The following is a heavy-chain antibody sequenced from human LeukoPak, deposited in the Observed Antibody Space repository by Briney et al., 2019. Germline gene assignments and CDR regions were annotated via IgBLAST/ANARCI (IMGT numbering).Heavy chain of an antibody. CDR3: ARGAFWSGYYTGINSFDY. Sequence: SETLSLTCTVSGGSINNHYWSWVRQSPGTGLEWIGYVYSSGSTKYNPSLESRVTISVDTSKIQLSLKLSSVTAADTAVYYCARGAFWSGYYTGINSFDYCGQGTLVTVSS. CDR2: VYSSGST. D-gene: IGHD3-3*01. J-gene: IGHJ4*02. CDR1: GGSINNHY. V-gene: IGHV4-4*08.